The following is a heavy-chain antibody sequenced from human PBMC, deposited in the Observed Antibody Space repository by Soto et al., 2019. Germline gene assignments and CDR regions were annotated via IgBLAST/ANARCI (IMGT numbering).Heavy chain of an antibody. CDR2: IIPIFGTA. Sequence: SVKVSCKASGGTFSSYAISWVRQAPGQGLAWMGGIIPIFGTANYAQKFQGRVTITADESTSTAYMELSSPRSEDTAVYYCARGYCSSTSCYNAGIDYWGQGTLVTVSS. D-gene: IGHD2-2*02. J-gene: IGHJ4*02. V-gene: IGHV1-69*13. CDR1: GGTFSSYA. CDR3: ARGYCSSTSCYNAGIDY.